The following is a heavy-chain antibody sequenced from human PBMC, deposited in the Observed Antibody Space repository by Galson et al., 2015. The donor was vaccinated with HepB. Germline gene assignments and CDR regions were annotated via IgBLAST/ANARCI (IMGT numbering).Heavy chain of an antibody. J-gene: IGHJ1*01. CDR2: ISAYNGNT. Sequence: SVKVSCKASGYTFTSYGISWVRQAPGQGLEWMGWISAYNGNTNYAQKLQGRVTMTTDTSTSTAYMELRSLRSDDTAVYYCARDGVEFYYDSSGQYFQHWCQGTLVTVSS. V-gene: IGHV1-18*04. CDR1: GYTFTSYG. CDR3: ARDGVEFYYDSSGQYFQH. D-gene: IGHD3-22*01.